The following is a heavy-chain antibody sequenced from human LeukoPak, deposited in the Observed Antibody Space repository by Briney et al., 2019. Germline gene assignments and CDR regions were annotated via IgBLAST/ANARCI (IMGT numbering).Heavy chain of an antibody. D-gene: IGHD3-3*01. Sequence: PGGSLRLSCAASGFTFSSYAMSWVRQAPGKGLEWVSAISGSGGSTYYADSVKGRFTISRDNSKNTLYLQMNSLRAEDTAVCYCAKGYYDFWSGYPNWFDPWGQGTLVTVSS. V-gene: IGHV3-23*01. CDR2: ISGSGGST. CDR3: AKGYYDFWSGYPNWFDP. CDR1: GFTFSSYA. J-gene: IGHJ5*02.